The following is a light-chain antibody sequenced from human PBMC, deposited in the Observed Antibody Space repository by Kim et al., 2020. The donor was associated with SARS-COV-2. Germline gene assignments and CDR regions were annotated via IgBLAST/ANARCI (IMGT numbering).Light chain of an antibody. Sequence: SYELTQPPSVSVSPGQTASISCSGDKLGDKYVYWYQQKPGQSPVLVIYQDSKRPSGIPERISVSNSGNTATLTISGTQAMDEADYYCQAWDSSTVVFLTG. CDR3: QAWDSSTVV. J-gene: IGLJ1*01. CDR2: QDS. V-gene: IGLV3-1*01. CDR1: KLGDKY.